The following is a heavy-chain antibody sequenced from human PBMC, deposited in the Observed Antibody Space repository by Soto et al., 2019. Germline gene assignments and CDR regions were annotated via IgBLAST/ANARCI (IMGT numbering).Heavy chain of an antibody. CDR1: GFTFSSYA. Sequence: GGSLRLSCAASGFTFSSYAMSWVRQAPGKGLEWVSAISGSGGSTYYADSMKGRFTIPRDNSKNTLYLQMNSLRAEDTAVYYCAKEGAELLPPRYYYYGMDVWGQGTTVTVSS. CDR2: ISGSGGST. CDR3: AKEGAELLPPRYYYYGMDV. D-gene: IGHD2-15*01. V-gene: IGHV3-23*01. J-gene: IGHJ6*02.